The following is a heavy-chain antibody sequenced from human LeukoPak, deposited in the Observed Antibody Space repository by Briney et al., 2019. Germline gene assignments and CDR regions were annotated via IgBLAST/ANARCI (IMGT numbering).Heavy chain of an antibody. Sequence: SETLSLTCTVSGGSISVVVYYGTWIRSPPGKGLEWIGYIYYSGSTYYNPSLKSRGTISVDTSKNQFSLKLSSVTAADTAVYYCARTPGYSYGFDYWGQGTLVTVSS. CDR2: IYYSGST. J-gene: IGHJ4*02. CDR1: GGSISVVVYY. CDR3: ARTPGYSYGFDY. V-gene: IGHV4-30-4*08. D-gene: IGHD5-18*01.